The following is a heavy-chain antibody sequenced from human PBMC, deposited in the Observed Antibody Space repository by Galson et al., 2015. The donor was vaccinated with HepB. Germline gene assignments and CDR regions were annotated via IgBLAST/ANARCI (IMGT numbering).Heavy chain of an antibody. V-gene: IGHV3-72*01. J-gene: IGHJ4*02. CDR3: ARGDSSGYYVSPLDY. CDR1: GFTFSDHY. Sequence: SLRLSCAASGFTFSDHYMDWVRQAPGKGLEWVGRTRNKANSYTTEYAASVKGRFTISRDDSKNSLYLQMNSLKTEDTAVYYCARGDSSGYYVSPLDYWGQGTLVTVS. CDR2: TRNKANSYTT. D-gene: IGHD3-22*01.